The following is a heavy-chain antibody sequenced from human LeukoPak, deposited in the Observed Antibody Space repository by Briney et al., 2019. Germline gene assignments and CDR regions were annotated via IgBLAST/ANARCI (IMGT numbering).Heavy chain of an antibody. V-gene: IGHV4-34*01. CDR2: INHSGST. CDR3: ATVSAREDFDY. Sequence: LETLSLTCAVYGGSFSGYYWSWIRQPPGKGLEWIGEINHSGSTNYNPSLKSRVTISVDTSKNQFSLKLSSVTAADTAVYYCATVSAREDFDYWGQGALVTVSS. CDR1: GGSFSGYY. J-gene: IGHJ4*02. D-gene: IGHD3-10*01.